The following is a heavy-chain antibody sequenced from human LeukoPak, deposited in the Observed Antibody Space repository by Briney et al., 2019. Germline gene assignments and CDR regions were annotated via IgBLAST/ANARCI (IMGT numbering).Heavy chain of an antibody. J-gene: IGHJ5*02. Sequence: GGFLRLSCAASGFTFSSYAMSWVRQAPGKGLEWVSAISGSGGSTYYADSVKGRFTISRDNSKNTLYLQMNSLRAEDTAVYYCAKDPQYKAAGNSWFDPWGQGTLVTVSS. CDR2: ISGSGGST. V-gene: IGHV3-23*01. CDR3: AKDPQYKAAGNSWFDP. CDR1: GFTFSSYA. D-gene: IGHD6-13*01.